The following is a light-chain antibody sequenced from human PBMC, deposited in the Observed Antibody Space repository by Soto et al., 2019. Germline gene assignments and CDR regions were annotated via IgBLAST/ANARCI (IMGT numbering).Light chain of an antibody. J-gene: IGKJ4*01. Sequence: EILLTQSPGSLSLSPGESATLSCRASQSVSGNFLAWYQHKGGQAPRLLIYDASRRATGIPDRFSGSGSGTDFTLTISRLESEDFAVYYCQQYGCSRPYTFGGGTKVEI. CDR2: DAS. V-gene: IGKV3-20*01. CDR3: QQYGCSRPYT. CDR1: QSVSGNF.